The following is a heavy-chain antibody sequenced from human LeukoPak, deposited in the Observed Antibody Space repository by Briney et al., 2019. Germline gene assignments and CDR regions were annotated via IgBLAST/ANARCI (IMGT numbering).Heavy chain of an antibody. CDR2: IHSSGTIK. J-gene: IGHJ4*02. Sequence: GGSLRLSCAVSGFPFSIYEMNWVRQAPGKGLEWVSNIHSSGTIKYYADSVKGRFSISRDNAKSSLYLQMNSLRVEHTAVYYCALLAVASDFDYWGQGALVTVSS. V-gene: IGHV3-48*03. CDR3: ALLAVASDFDY. D-gene: IGHD6-19*01. CDR1: GFPFSIYE.